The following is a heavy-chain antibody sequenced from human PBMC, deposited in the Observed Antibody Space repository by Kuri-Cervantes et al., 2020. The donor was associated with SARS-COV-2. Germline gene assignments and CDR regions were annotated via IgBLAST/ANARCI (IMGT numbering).Heavy chain of an antibody. D-gene: IGHD3-9*01. Sequence: GESLKISCAASGFSFTSYSMTWVRQTSGKGLEWVSSISRTSTYKHYADSVKGRFSMSRDNAKNQLYLQLESLRVEDTAIYYCAQGGSGDSRPSHYDIPDFYYTLDVWGQGTTVTVSS. J-gene: IGHJ6*02. CDR1: GFSFTSYS. V-gene: IGHV3-21*06. CDR3: AQGGSGDSRPSHYDIPDFYYTLDV. CDR2: ISRTSTYK.